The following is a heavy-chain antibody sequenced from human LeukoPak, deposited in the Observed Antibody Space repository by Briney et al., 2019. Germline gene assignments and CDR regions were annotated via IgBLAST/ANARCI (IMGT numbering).Heavy chain of an antibody. CDR2: INTDGSST. CDR3: ARDSATYDYVWGSYRPNPLLDHDAFDI. D-gene: IGHD3-16*02. V-gene: IGHV3-74*01. J-gene: IGHJ3*02. Sequence: GGSLRLSCAASGFTFSSYWMHWVRQAPGKGLVWVSRINTDGSSTTYADSGKGRFTFSRDNAKNTLYLQMNSLRAEDTAVYYCARDSATYDYVWGSYRPNPLLDHDAFDIWGQGTMVTVSS. CDR1: GFTFSSYW.